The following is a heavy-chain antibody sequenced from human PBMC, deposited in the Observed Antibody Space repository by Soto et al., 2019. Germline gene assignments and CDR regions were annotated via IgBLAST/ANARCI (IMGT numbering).Heavy chain of an antibody. J-gene: IGHJ4*02. Sequence: SETLSLTCAVYGGSFSGYYWSWIRQPPGKGLEWIGEINHSGSTNYNPSLKSRVTISVDTSKNQFSLKLSSVTAADTAVYYCACVLIAARPSSPFDYWGQRTLVTVSS. CDR3: ACVLIAARPSSPFDY. CDR1: GGSFSGYY. CDR2: INHSGST. D-gene: IGHD6-6*01. V-gene: IGHV4-34*01.